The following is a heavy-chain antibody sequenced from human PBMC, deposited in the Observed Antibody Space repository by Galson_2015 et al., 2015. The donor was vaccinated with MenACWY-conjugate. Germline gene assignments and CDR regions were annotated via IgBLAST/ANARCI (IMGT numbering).Heavy chain of an antibody. CDR1: GFTFSFYW. Sequence: SLRLSCAASGFTFSFYWMTWVRHAPGKGLEWVANIKKDASEIHYVDSVKGRFTISRDNAKNSVFLQMNSLRAEDTAVYYCARENSYIYAYAIDNWGQGTLVTVSS. V-gene: IGHV3-7*03. D-gene: IGHD5-18*01. CDR3: ARENSYIYAYAIDN. J-gene: IGHJ4*02. CDR2: IKKDASEI.